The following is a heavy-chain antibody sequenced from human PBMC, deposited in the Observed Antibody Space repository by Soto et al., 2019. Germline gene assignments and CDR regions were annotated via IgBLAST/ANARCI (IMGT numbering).Heavy chain of an antibody. Sequence: QVLLQESGPGLVKPSETLSLTCTVSGGSINNYYWNWIRQPPGKGLEWIGYVSYSGRTNYNPSLKSRVNMLVDKSKNQFSLNLTSVTAADTAVYYCARLKYTVVTAIDVWGQGTMVTVSS. CDR3: ARLKYTVVTAIDV. D-gene: IGHD4-17*01. J-gene: IGHJ3*01. V-gene: IGHV4-59*03. CDR2: VSYSGRT. CDR1: GGSINNYY.